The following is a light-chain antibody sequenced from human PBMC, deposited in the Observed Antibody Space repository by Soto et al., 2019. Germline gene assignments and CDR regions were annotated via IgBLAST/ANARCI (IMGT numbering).Light chain of an antibody. CDR2: GES. J-gene: IGKJ2*01. CDR3: QQYDSLPYT. Sequence: EIQMTQSPSSLSASLGDRVTITCQASQDINDYSNWYQQKPGKAPRLLIYGESFLEVGVTSRFSGSGSGTHFTLTSSSLQPEDVATYYCQQYDSLPYTFGQGTRLEIK. CDR1: QDINDY. V-gene: IGKV1-33*01.